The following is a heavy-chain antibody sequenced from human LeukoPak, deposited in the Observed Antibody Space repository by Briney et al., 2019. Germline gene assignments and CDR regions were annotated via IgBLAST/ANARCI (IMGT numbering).Heavy chain of an antibody. CDR3: AREGGPYRPLDY. CDR2: VNLQGST. Sequence: SETLSLTCGVSGGSITNTNYWTWVRQPPGKGLEWIGEVNLQGSTNYNPSLMGRVAIAVDTSENHISLQLTSVTAADTAVYYGAREGGPYRPLDYSGQGTLVTVSS. CDR1: GGSITNTNY. V-gene: IGHV4-4*02. J-gene: IGHJ4*02.